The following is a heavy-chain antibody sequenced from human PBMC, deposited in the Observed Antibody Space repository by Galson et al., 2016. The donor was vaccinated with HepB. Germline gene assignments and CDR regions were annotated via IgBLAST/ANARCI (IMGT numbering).Heavy chain of an antibody. CDR3: ARGWQGDY. V-gene: IGHV3-7*03. Sequence: SLRLSCAASGFIFSSSWMNWVRQAPGEGLEWVANIKQDGSEKYSVDSVKGRFTISRDSAKNSLYLQMNSLRAEDTAVYFCARGWQGDYWGQGTLVTVSS. D-gene: IGHD5-24*01. CDR1: GFIFSSSW. J-gene: IGHJ4*02. CDR2: IKQDGSEK.